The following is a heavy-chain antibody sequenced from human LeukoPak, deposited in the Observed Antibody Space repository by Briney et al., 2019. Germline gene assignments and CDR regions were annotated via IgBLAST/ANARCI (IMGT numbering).Heavy chain of an antibody. V-gene: IGHV3-23*01. CDR2: ISGSGGST. CDR1: GFTFSSYA. CDR3: AKDRRPFDAFDI. Sequence: GGSLRLSCAASGFTFSSYAMSWVRQAPGKGLEWVSAISGSGGSTYYADSVKGRFTISRDNSKNTLYLQMDSLRAEDTAVYYCAKDRRPFDAFDIWGQGTMVTVSS. J-gene: IGHJ3*02.